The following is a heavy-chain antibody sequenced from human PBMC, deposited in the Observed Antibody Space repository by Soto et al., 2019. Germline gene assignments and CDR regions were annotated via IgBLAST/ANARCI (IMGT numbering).Heavy chain of an antibody. Sequence: GASVKVSCKASGYSFLNYAIHWVRQAPGQRPEWVGWINAANGNTKYSQKLQGRVTITSDTAASTAYMELRSLRSEDTAQYYCARVPRYSSDIVEVPAVMFEDWFLRWG. V-gene: IGHV1-3*01. CDR1: GYSFLNYA. D-gene: IGHD2-2*01. CDR3: ARVPRYSSDIVEVPAVMFEDWFLR. CDR2: INAANGNT. J-gene: IGHJ5*02.